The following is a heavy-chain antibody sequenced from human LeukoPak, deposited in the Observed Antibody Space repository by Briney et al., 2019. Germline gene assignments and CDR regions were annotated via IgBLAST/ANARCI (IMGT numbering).Heavy chain of an antibody. V-gene: IGHV3-11*06. J-gene: IGHJ4*02. D-gene: IGHD3-22*01. Sequence: AGGSLRLSCAASGFTFSDYYMSWIRQAPGKGLEWVSYISSSSSYTNYADSVKGRFTISRDNAKNSLYLQMNSLRAEDTAVYYCASSPRSNYYDSSDHYWGQGTLVTVSS. CDR1: GFTFSDYY. CDR2: ISSSSSYT. CDR3: ASSPRSNYYDSSDHY.